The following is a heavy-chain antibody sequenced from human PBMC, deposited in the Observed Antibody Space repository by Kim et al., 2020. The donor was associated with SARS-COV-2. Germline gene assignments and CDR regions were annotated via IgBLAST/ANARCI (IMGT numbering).Heavy chain of an antibody. Sequence: SVKGRFTISRDNSKNTLYLQMNSLRAEDTAVYYCAKALWFGELLSGGGDYWGQGTLVTVSS. D-gene: IGHD3-10*01. V-gene: IGHV3-30*02. J-gene: IGHJ4*02. CDR3: AKALWFGELLSGGGDY.